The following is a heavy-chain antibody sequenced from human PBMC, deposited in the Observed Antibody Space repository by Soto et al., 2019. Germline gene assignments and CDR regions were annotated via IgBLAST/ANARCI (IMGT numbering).Heavy chain of an antibody. CDR1: PFTFRNYG. CDR3: AKHCCGGGTFYSYGMDV. D-gene: IGHD2-21*01. J-gene: IGHJ6*02. CDR2: ITYDGSNK. V-gene: IGHV3-30*18. Sequence: GGSLRLSCTASPFTFRNYGIHWVRQAPSKRLEWVALITYDGSNKFYADAVKGRFTVSKDNSKSTLYLQMNSLRPEDTAVYYCAKHCCGGGTFYSYGMDVWGQGTTVTVS.